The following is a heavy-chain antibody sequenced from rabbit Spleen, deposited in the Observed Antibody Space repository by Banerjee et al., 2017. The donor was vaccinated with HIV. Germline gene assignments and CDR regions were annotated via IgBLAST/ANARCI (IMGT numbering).Heavy chain of an antibody. CDR2: INAVTGKA. CDR1: VFSFSNKAV. V-gene: IGHV1S45*01. Sequence: QEQLVESGGGLVKPEGSLKLSCIASVFSFSNKAVMCWVRQAPGKGLEWVDCINAVTGKAVYARWAKGRFPFPKTQTPTVTRQIASLTAAGTATCFCVRGVVGVSGWNFGLLGPGTLGTVS. CDR3: VRGVVGVSGWNFGL. D-gene: IGHD1-1*01. J-gene: IGHJ4*01.